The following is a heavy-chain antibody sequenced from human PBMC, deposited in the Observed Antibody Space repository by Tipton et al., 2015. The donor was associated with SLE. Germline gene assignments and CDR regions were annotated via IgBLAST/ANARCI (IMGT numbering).Heavy chain of an antibody. Sequence: TLSLTCNVSGGSISTHYWSWIRQPPGKGLEWIGSFYHGGNTYYNPSLNPSLRSRVSISLDTSKNQFSLIVTSVTAADTAVYYCARSPMMCTGGTCYGDAFDIWGQGTVVTVSS. CDR2: FYHGGNT. CDR1: GGSISTHY. CDR3: ARSPMMCTGGTCYGDAFDI. J-gene: IGHJ3*02. D-gene: IGHD2-15*01. V-gene: IGHV4-59*04.